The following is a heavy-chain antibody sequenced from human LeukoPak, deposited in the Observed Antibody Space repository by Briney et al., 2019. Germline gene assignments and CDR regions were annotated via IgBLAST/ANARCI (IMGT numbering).Heavy chain of an antibody. D-gene: IGHD4-17*01. J-gene: IGHJ5*02. CDR2: IYTSGST. V-gene: IGHV4-4*07. CDR1: GGSISSYY. CDR3: ARGRYGDYAGWFDP. Sequence: SETLSLTCTVSGGSISSYYWSWIRQPAGKGLERIGCIYTSGSTNYNPSLKSRVTMSVDTSKNQFSLKLSSVTAADTAVYYCARGRYGDYAGWFDPWGQGTLVTVSS.